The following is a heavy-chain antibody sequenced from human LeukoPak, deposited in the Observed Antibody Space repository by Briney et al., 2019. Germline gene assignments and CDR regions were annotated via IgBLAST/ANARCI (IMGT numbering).Heavy chain of an antibody. CDR3: ARMSKKRDGYIYYYYYYMDV. Sequence: ASVKVSCKASGYTFTSYDINWVRQATGQGLEWMGWMNPNSGNTGYAQKFQGRVTMTRNTSISTAYVELSSLRSEDTAVYYCARMSKKRDGYIYYYYYYMDVWGKGTTVTVSS. CDR1: GYTFTSYD. D-gene: IGHD5-24*01. V-gene: IGHV1-8*01. CDR2: MNPNSGNT. J-gene: IGHJ6*03.